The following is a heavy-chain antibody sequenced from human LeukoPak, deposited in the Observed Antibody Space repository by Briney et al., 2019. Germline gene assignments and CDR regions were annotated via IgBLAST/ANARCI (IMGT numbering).Heavy chain of an antibody. V-gene: IGHV1-24*01. D-gene: IGHD2-2*01. CDR2: SDPEDGET. CDR1: GYTLTELS. Sequence: ASVKVSCKVSGYTLTELSMHWVRQAPGKGLEWMGGSDPEDGETIYAQKFQGRVTMTEDTSTDTAYMELSSLRSEDTAVYYCATVADCSSTSCYSLFDWGQGTLVTVSS. J-gene: IGHJ4*02. CDR3: ATVADCSSTSCYSLFD.